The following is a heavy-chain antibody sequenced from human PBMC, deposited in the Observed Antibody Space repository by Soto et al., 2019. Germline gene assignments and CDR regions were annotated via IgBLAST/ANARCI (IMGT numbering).Heavy chain of an antibody. CDR2: INHSGST. CDR1: GGSFSGYY. V-gene: IGHV4-34*01. CDR3: TRGARGSYSGFDY. J-gene: IGHJ4*02. D-gene: IGHD2-21*01. Sequence: QVQLQQWGAGLLKPSETLSLTSAGYGGSFSGYYWSWIRHPPGKGLEWIGEINHSGSTNYNPSLKSRVTISVDTSKNQFPLKLSSVTAADTAVYYCTRGARGSYSGFDYWVQGTLVTVSS.